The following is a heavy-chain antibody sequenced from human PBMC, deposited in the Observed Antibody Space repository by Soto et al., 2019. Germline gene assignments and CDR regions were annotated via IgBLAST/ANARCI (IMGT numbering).Heavy chain of an antibody. V-gene: IGHV3-23*01. D-gene: IGHD2-21*02. Sequence: EAQLLESGGGLVQPGGPLRLSCAASGFTFSYFAMSLVRQAPGKGLEWVATISSSGGSTYYADSVKGRITISRDKAKNTLYLLMNSQRAEPTALYYCAKAARGDRYSYYGMDVWGQGTTIT. CDR3: AKAARGDRYSYYGMDV. CDR2: ISSSGGST. CDR1: GFTFSYFA. J-gene: IGHJ6*01.